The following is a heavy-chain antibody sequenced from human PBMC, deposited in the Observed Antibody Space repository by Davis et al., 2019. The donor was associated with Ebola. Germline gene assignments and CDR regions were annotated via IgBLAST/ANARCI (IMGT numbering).Heavy chain of an antibody. CDR3: ARDSDDYSFDY. Sequence: HTGGSLRLSCAASGFTFSSYWMHWVRQAPGKGLVWVSHINGDGSSTNYADSVKGRFTISRDNSKNTLYLQMNSLRPEDTAVYYCARDSDDYSFDYWGQGTLVTVSS. J-gene: IGHJ4*02. CDR2: INGDGSST. V-gene: IGHV3-74*01. D-gene: IGHD4-11*01. CDR1: GFTFSSYW.